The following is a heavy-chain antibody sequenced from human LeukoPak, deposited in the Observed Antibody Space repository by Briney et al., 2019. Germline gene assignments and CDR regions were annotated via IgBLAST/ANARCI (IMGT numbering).Heavy chain of an antibody. Sequence: PSQTLSLICTVSAGPISTAGDYWSWIRQHPGKGLEWIGYSSYSWSTYYNPSLKSRVTISVDTSKNQFSLKLSSVTAADTAVYYCARDSFGLDVWGQGTTVTVSS. CDR1: AGPISTAGDY. V-gene: IGHV4-31*03. CDR3: ARDSFGLDV. CDR2: SSYSWST. J-gene: IGHJ6*02.